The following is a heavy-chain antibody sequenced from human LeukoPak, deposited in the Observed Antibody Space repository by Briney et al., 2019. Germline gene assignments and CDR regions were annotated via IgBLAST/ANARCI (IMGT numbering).Heavy chain of an antibody. J-gene: IGHJ6*02. CDR3: AKTPTTMLYGMDV. D-gene: IGHD1-26*01. CDR1: GFTFDDYA. CDR2: ISWNSGSI. Sequence: PGGSLRLSCAASGFTFDDYAMHWVRQAPGKGLEWVSGISWNSGSIGYADSVKGRFTISRDNAKNSLYLQMNSLRAEDMAVYYCAKTPTTMLYGMDVWGQGTTVTVSS. V-gene: IGHV3-9*03.